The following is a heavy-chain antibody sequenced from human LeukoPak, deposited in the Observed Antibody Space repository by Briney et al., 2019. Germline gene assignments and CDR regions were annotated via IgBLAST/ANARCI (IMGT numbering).Heavy chain of an antibody. CDR1: GFTVSSNY. Sequence: GGSLRLSCAASGFTVSSNYMSWVRQAPGKGLEWVSVIYSGGGTYYADSVKGRFTISRDNSKNTLYLQMNSLRAEDTAVYYCAKGASFLEWTTYYYYYMDVWGKGTTVTVSS. CDR2: IYSGGGT. J-gene: IGHJ6*03. D-gene: IGHD3-3*01. CDR3: AKGASFLEWTTYYYYYMDV. V-gene: IGHV3-53*01.